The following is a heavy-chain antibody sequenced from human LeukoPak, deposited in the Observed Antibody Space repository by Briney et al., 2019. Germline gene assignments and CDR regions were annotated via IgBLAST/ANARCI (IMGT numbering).Heavy chain of an antibody. CDR2: INSDGSTT. CDR3: AKDRRFYDSSALDY. V-gene: IGHV3-74*01. D-gene: IGHD3-22*01. CDR1: GFTFSSYW. J-gene: IGHJ4*02. Sequence: PGGSLRLSCTASGFTFSSYWMHWVRQAPGKGLVWVSQINSDGSTTNYGDSVKGRFTISRDNSKNALYLQMNSLRAEDTAVYYCAKDRRFYDSSALDYWGQGTLVTVSS.